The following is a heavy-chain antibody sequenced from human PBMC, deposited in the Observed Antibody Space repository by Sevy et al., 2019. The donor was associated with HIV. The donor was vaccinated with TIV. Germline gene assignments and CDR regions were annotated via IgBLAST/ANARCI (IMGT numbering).Heavy chain of an antibody. CDR1: GFTFSSYE. V-gene: IGHV3-48*03. CDR2: ISNSGSTI. CDR3: ARDFGAYDSSGYSPSRGFDP. Sequence: GESLKISCTASGFTFSSYEMNWVRQAPGKGLEWVSYISNSGSTIHYSDSVKGRFTISRDNSKNTLYLPMNSLRAEDTAVYYCARDFGAYDSSGYSPSRGFDPWGQGTLVTVSS. D-gene: IGHD3-22*01. J-gene: IGHJ5*02.